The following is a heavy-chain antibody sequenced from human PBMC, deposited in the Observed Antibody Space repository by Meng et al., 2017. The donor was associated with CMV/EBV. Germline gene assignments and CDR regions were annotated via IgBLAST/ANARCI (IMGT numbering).Heavy chain of an antibody. V-gene: IGHV4-34*01. J-gene: IGHJ5*02. CDR1: GGSFSGYY. Sequence: VQVPQGGAGLLKPSETLSLTCAVYGGSFSGYYWSWIRQPPGKGLEWIGEINHSGSTNYNPSLKSRVTISVDTSKNQFSLKLSSVTAADTAVYYCARGGNWFDPWGQGTLVTVSS. CDR2: INHSGST. CDR3: ARGGNWFDP.